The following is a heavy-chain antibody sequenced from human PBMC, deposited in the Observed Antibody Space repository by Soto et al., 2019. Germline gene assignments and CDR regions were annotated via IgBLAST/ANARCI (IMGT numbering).Heavy chain of an antibody. V-gene: IGHV1-18*01. CDR3: ATSNCSGGSCYSYYFDY. J-gene: IGHJ4*02. D-gene: IGHD2-15*01. Sequence: QVQLVQSGAEVKKPGASVKVSCKTSGYTFTSYGISWVRQAPGQGLEWMGWIRAYNGNTNYAQKLQGRVTMTTDTSTSTAYMELRSLRSDDTAVYYCATSNCSGGSCYSYYFDYWGQGTLVTVSS. CDR1: GYTFTSYG. CDR2: IRAYNGNT.